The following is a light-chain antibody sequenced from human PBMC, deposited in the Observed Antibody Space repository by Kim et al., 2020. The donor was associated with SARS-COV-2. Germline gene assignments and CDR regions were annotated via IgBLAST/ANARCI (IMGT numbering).Light chain of an antibody. Sequence: IVMTQSPLSLPVTLGQPASISCRSSQSLVHTDGNIYLSWFHQRPGQSPRRLINKVSTRDSGVPDRFSGSGSGTDFTLQISRVEAEDVGVYYCMQDNQRLTFGGGTKVDIK. V-gene: IGKV2-30*02. CDR3: MQDNQRLT. J-gene: IGKJ4*01. CDR2: KVS. CDR1: QSLVHTDGNIY.